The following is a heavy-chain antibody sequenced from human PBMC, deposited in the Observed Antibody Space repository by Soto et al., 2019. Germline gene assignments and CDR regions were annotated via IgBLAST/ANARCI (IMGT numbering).Heavy chain of an antibody. Sequence: SETLSLTCAVSGYSISSGYYWGWIRQPPGKVLEWIGSIYHSGSTYYNPSLKSRVTISVDTSKNQFSLKLSSVTAADTAVYYCASRSYDSSGFRDYWGQGTLVTVS. D-gene: IGHD3-22*01. J-gene: IGHJ4*02. CDR3: ASRSYDSSGFRDY. CDR2: IYHSGST. V-gene: IGHV4-38-2*01. CDR1: GYSISSGYY.